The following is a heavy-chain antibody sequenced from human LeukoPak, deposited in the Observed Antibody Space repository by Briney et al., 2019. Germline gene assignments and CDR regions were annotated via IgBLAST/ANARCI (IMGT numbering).Heavy chain of an antibody. D-gene: IGHD2-15*01. J-gene: IGHJ6*03. CDR1: GFTFTKHW. CDR2: IKEDGSVK. V-gene: IGHV3-7*03. CDR3: AKNGDRGAYCTGGTCYPYFYCYMDV. Sequence: AGGSLRLSCVASGFTFTKHWMSWVRQAPGKGLEWVANIKEDGSVKNYVDSVKGRFTISRDNAKNSVSLQMNSLRAEDTAIYCCAKNGDRGAYCTGGTCYPYFYCYMDVWGKGTTVTI.